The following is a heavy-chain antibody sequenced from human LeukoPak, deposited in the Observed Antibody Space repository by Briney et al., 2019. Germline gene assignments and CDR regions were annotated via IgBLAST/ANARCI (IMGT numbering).Heavy chain of an antibody. CDR3: AKKLSGSGWIFDY. Sequence: GGSLRLSCAASGFTFDSYAMNCVRQAPGKGLEWVSAISGSGGSTYYADSVKGRFTISRDNSKNTLYLQMNSLRAEDTAMYYCAKKLSGSGWIFDYWGQGTLVTVSS. CDR1: GFTFDSYA. CDR2: ISGSGGST. D-gene: IGHD6-19*01. J-gene: IGHJ4*02. V-gene: IGHV3-23*01.